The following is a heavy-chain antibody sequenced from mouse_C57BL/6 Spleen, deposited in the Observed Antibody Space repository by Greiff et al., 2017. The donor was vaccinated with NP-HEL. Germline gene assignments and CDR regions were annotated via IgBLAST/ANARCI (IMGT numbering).Heavy chain of an antibody. CDR3: ARRSDYGSSYNVFAY. Sequence: QVQLQQPGAELVKPGASVKLSCKASGYTFTSYWMQWVKQRPGQGLEWIGEIDPSDSYTNYNQKFKGKATLTVDTSSSTAYMQLSSLTSEDSAVYYCARRSDYGSSYNVFAYWGQGTLVTVSA. D-gene: IGHD1-1*01. CDR2: IDPSDSYT. CDR1: GYTFTSYW. V-gene: IGHV1-50*01. J-gene: IGHJ3*01.